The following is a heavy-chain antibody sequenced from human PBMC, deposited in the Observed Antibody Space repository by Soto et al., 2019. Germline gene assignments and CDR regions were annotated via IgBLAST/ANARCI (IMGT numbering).Heavy chain of an antibody. Sequence: ASLKVSCKASGYTFTSYGISWVRQAPGQGLEWMGWISAYNGNTNYAQKLQGRVTMTTDTSTSTAYMELRSLRSDDTAVYYCARDLEDYGDYPSASSAVPLFDYWGQGTLVTVSS. D-gene: IGHD4-17*01. V-gene: IGHV1-18*01. J-gene: IGHJ4*02. CDR2: ISAYNGNT. CDR3: ARDLEDYGDYPSASSAVPLFDY. CDR1: GYTFTSYG.